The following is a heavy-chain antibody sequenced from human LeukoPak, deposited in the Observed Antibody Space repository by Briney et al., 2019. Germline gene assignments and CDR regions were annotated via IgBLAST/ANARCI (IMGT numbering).Heavy chain of an antibody. V-gene: IGHV5-51*01. CDR2: IYPGDSDT. CDR1: GYSFTFYW. J-gene: IGHJ3*02. Sequence: GESLKISCKSSGYSFTFYWISWVRQMPGKGLEWMGIIYPGDSDTRYSPSFQGQVTISADKSISTAYLQWSSLKASDSAMYYCATNTMFRGIHAFDIWGQGTMVTVSS. CDR3: ATNTMFRGIHAFDI. D-gene: IGHD3-10*01.